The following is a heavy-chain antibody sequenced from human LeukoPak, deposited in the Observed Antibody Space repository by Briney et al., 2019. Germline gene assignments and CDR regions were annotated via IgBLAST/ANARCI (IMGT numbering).Heavy chain of an antibody. J-gene: IGHJ5*02. V-gene: IGHV4-34*01. Sequence: PSETLSLTCAVYGGSFSGYYRSWIRQPPGKGLEWIGEINHSGSTNYNPSLKSRVTISVDTSKNQFSLKLSSVTAADTAVYCCARGGGGGWAAAANWFDPWGQGTLVTVSS. D-gene: IGHD6-13*01. CDR2: INHSGST. CDR1: GGSFSGYY. CDR3: ARGGGGGWAAAANWFDP.